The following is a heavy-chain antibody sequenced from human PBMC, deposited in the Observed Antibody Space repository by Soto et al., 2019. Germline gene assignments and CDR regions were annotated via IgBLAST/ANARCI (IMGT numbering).Heavy chain of an antibody. J-gene: IGHJ4*02. CDR1: GYTFSSYG. D-gene: IGHD1-26*01. CDR2: ISAHNNKT. V-gene: IGHV1-18*01. CDR3: ARVLGETIDYFDY. Sequence: QVQLVQSGGEVKKPGASVKVSCKASGYTFSSYGISWVRQAPGQGLERMGWISAHNNKTNFAQKVQGRVTMTTDTTTRTAYLELKSLRSEDTAVYYCARVLGETIDYFDYWGQGTLVTVSS.